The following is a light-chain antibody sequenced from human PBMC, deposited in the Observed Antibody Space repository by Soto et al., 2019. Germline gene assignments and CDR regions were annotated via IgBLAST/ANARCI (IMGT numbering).Light chain of an antibody. CDR3: SSYAGNYNLV. Sequence: QSVLTQPPSASGSPGQSVTISCTGSSSDVGGYNYVSWYQQHPGKAPKLIIYEVTERPSGVPDRFSGSKSDNTASLTVSGLQPEDEADYYCSSYAGNYNLVFGGGTKLTVL. V-gene: IGLV2-8*01. J-gene: IGLJ3*02. CDR2: EVT. CDR1: SSDVGGYNY.